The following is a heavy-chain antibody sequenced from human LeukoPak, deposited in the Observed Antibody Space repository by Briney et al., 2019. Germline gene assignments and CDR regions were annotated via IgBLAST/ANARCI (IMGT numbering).Heavy chain of an antibody. D-gene: IGHD5-18*01. CDR3: AKMTGYSYGFFDY. CDR2: ISGSGGST. CDR1: GFTFNNYA. J-gene: IGHJ4*02. V-gene: IGHV3-23*01. Sequence: PGGSLRLSCAASGFTFNNYAMDWVRQAPGKGLEWVSAISGSGGSTYYADSVKGRFTISRDNSKNTLYLQMNSLRAEDTAVYYCAKMTGYSYGFFDYWGQGTLVTVSS.